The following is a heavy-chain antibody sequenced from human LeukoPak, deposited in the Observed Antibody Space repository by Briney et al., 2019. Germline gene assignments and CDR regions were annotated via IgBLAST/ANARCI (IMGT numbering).Heavy chain of an antibody. Sequence: PGGSLRLSCAASGFTFSRYAMSWVRQAPGKGLEWVSTFGNSAHYADSVKGRFTISRDNSKNTLYLQMNSLRADDTAVYYCANHGVHSGSYSMDVWGQGTTVIVSS. CDR3: ANHGVHSGSYSMDV. V-gene: IGHV3-23*01. CDR2: FGNSA. D-gene: IGHD1-26*01. CDR1: GFTFSRYA. J-gene: IGHJ6*02.